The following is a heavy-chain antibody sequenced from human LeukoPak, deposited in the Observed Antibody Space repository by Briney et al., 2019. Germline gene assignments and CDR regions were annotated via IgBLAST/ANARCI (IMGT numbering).Heavy chain of an antibody. CDR3: ARNYVVGLGELSSLS. Sequence: GASVKVSCKASGYTFTGYYMHWVRQAPGQGLEWMGWINPNSGGTNYAQKFQGRVTMTRDTSISTAYMELSRLRSDDTAVYYCARNYVVGLGELSSLSWGQGTLVTVSS. D-gene: IGHD3-16*02. CDR1: GYTFTGYY. V-gene: IGHV1-2*02. CDR2: INPNSGGT. J-gene: IGHJ4*02.